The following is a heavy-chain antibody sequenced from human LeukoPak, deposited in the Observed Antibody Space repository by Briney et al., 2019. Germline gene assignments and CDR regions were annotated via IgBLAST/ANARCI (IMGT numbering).Heavy chain of an antibody. CDR2: INPSGGST. D-gene: IGHD3-22*01. CDR1: GYTFTSYY. V-gene: IGHV1-46*01. CDR3: ARDQHSSGYYEYIFDY. J-gene: IGHJ4*02. Sequence: ASVKVSCKASGYTFTSYYMHWVRQAPGQGLEWMGIINPSGGSTSYAQKSQGRVTMTRDMSTSTVYMELSSLRSEDTAVYYCARDQHSSGYYEYIFDYWGQGTLVTVSS.